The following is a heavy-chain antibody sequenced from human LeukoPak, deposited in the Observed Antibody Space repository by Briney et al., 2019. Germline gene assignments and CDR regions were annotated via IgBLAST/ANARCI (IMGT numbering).Heavy chain of an antibody. CDR3: ARDPTVTNFHDAFDI. Sequence: GGPRRLSSTAFDLTFSSYWMSWVRQAPGKGLEGVANIKQDGSQKEYVESVQGRFTISRDNAKNSLYLHMNRLRAEDTAVYYCARDPTVTNFHDAFDIWGQGTLVTVSS. D-gene: IGHD4-17*01. CDR1: DLTFSSYW. CDR2: IKQDGSQK. V-gene: IGHV3-7*05. J-gene: IGHJ3*02.